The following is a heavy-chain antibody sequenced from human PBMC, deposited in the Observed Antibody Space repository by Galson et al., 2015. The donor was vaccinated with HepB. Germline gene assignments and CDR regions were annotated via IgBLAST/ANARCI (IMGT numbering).Heavy chain of an antibody. CDR2: ISYDTNNK. Sequence: SLRLSCAASGFTFSGFAMHWVRQAPGKGLEWVAVISYDTNNKYYADSVKGRFAISRDNSKRTLSLQMNSLRPEDTAVYYCTRNPIGSYDFDSWGQGTLVTVSS. D-gene: IGHD6-6*01. CDR3: TRNPIGSYDFDS. V-gene: IGHV3-30*09. CDR1: GFTFSGFA. J-gene: IGHJ4*02.